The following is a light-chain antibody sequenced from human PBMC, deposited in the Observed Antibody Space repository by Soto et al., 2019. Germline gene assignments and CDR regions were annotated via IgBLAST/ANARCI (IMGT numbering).Light chain of an antibody. V-gene: IGKV3-15*01. CDR3: QQYNNWPRT. J-gene: IGKJ1*01. Sequence: IVLTQPPGTLSLSPGERATLSCRASQSVSSSHLAWYQQKPGQAPRLLIYGASTRATGIPARFSGSGSGTEFTLTISSLQSEDFAVYYCQQYNNWPRTFGQGTKVDIK. CDR1: QSVSSSH. CDR2: GAS.